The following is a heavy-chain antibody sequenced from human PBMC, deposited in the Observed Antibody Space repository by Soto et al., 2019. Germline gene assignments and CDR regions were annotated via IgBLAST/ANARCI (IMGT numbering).Heavy chain of an antibody. V-gene: IGHV1-69*01. J-gene: IGHJ5*02. CDR2: IIPIFGTA. D-gene: IGHD6-13*01. Sequence: QVQLVQSGAEVKKPGSSVKVSCKASGDTFSSYAISWVRQAPGQGLEWMGGIIPIFGTANYAQKFQGRVTITADEPTSTAYMELSSLRSEDTAVYYCAREGAIAAAGNWFDPWGQGTLVTVSS. CDR3: AREGAIAAAGNWFDP. CDR1: GDTFSSYA.